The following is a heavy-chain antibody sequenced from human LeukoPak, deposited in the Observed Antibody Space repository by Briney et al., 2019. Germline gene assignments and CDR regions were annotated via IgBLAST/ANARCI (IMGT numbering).Heavy chain of an antibody. CDR3: ARLTGWWQLSYYYMDV. CDR2: IYYSGST. Sequence: PSETLSLTCTVSGDSISGSYLSWIRQPPGKGLERIGSIYYSGSTYYNPSLKSRVTISVDTSKNQFSLKLSSVTAADTAVYYCARLTGWWQLSYYYMDVWGKGTTVTVSS. J-gene: IGHJ6*03. CDR1: GDSISGSY. D-gene: IGHD2-15*01. V-gene: IGHV4-39*01.